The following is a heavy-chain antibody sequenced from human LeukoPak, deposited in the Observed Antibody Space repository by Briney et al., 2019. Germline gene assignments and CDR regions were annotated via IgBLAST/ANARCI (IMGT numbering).Heavy chain of an antibody. D-gene: IGHD7-27*01. J-gene: IGHJ4*02. CDR2: ILPSLNVP. V-gene: IGHV1-69*04. CDR3: ARGSSGDRVDY. CDR1: GVTLNTFS. Sequence: SVKVSCKASGVTLNTFSVSWVRQAPGQGLEWVGRILPSLNVPNYARRFQGRITISADRSASTVYMELTNLRFADTAIYFCARGSSGDRVDYWGQGTLVTVSS.